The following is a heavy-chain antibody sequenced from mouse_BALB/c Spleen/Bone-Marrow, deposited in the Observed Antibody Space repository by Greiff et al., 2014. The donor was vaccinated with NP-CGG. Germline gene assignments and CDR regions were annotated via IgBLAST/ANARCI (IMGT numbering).Heavy chain of an antibody. Sequence: VQLQQSGAELAKPGASVKMSCKASGYNFISYWMYWVKQRPGQGLEWIGYINPSTGYTEYNQKFKDKATLTADKSSSKAYMQLSSLTSEDSAVYYCARNYDYDGGYYAMDYWGQGTSVTVSS. CDR1: GYNFISYW. CDR2: INPSTGYT. CDR3: ARNYDYDGGYYAMDY. V-gene: IGHV1-7*01. D-gene: IGHD2-4*01. J-gene: IGHJ4*01.